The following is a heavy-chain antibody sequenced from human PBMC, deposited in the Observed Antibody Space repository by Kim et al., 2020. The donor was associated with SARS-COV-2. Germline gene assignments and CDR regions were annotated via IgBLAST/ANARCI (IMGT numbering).Heavy chain of an antibody. CDR3: TTDTRVPY. CDR2: GGAT. J-gene: IGHJ4*02. D-gene: IGHD2-15*01. V-gene: IGHV3-15*01. Sequence: GGATEYAEPVKGRITISRDDPKNTLYLQMNSLKTEATAVYYCTTDTRVPYWGQGTLVTVSS.